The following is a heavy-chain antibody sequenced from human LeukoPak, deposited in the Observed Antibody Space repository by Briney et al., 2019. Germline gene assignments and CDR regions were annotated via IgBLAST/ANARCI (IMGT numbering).Heavy chain of an antibody. J-gene: IGHJ6*04. CDR1: GGSISSGSYY. CDR2: IYTSGST. V-gene: IGHV4-61*02. D-gene: IGHD4-17*01. CDR3: ARDDRYGDFHLV. Sequence: PSETLSLTCTVSGGSISSGSYYWSWIRQPAGKGLEWIGRIYTSGSTNYNPSLKSRVTISVDTSKNQFSLKLSSVTAADTAVYYCARDDRYGDFHLVWGKGTTVTASS.